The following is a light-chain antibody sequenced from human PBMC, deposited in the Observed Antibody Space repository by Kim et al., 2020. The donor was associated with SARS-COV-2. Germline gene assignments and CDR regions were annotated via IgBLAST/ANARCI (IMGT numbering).Light chain of an antibody. CDR3: QQYNKWPT. CDR2: GAS. Sequence: EIVMTQSPATLSVSPGERATLACRASQSVSSNLAWYQQKPGQAPRLLIHGASTRATGIAARFSGSGSGTEFTLTISSLQSEDFAVYYCQQYNKWPTFGQGTRLEIK. J-gene: IGKJ5*01. CDR1: QSVSSN. V-gene: IGKV3-15*01.